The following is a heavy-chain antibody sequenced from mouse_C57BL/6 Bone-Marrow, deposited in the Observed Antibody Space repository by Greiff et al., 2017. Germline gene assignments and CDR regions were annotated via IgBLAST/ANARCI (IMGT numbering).Heavy chain of an antibody. J-gene: IGHJ4*01. CDR3: ARAITTVVVYYYAMDY. CDR2: ISYDGSN. D-gene: IGHD1-1*01. Sequence: EVKVEESGPGLVKPSQSLSLTCSVTGYSITSGYYWNWIRQFPGNKLEWMGYISYDGSNNYNPSLKNRISITRDTSKNQFFLKLNSVTTEDTATYYCARAITTVVVYYYAMDYWGQGTSVTVSS. V-gene: IGHV3-6*01. CDR1: GYSITSGYY.